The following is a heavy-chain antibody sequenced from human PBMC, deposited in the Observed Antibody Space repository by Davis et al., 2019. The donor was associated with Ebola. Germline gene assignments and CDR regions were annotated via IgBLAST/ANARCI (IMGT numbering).Heavy chain of an antibody. V-gene: IGHV1-69*04. CDR3: ARGGHDYVEGDYYYYGMDV. CDR2: IIPILGIA. CDR1: GGTFSSYD. D-gene: IGHD3-16*01. Sequence: AASVKVSCKASGGTFSSYDISWVRQAPGQGLEWMGRIIPILGIANYAQKFQGRVTITADESTSTAYMELSSLRSEDTAVYYCARGGHDYVEGDYYYYGMDVWGQGTTVTVSS. J-gene: IGHJ6*02.